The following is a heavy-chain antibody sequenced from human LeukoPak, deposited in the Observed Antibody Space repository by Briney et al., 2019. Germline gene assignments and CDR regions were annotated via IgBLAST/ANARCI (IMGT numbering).Heavy chain of an antibody. V-gene: IGHV3-74*01. CDR1: GFTFSNYW. Sequence: GGSLRLSCVASGFTFSNYWMHWVRQAPGKGLVWVSRINSDQSSTTYADSVKGRFTISRDNAKNTLFLQVNSLRVDDTAVYYCAREAFWSGEYYFDYWGQGILVTVSS. CDR3: AREAFWSGEYYFDY. CDR2: INSDQSST. J-gene: IGHJ4*02. D-gene: IGHD3-10*01.